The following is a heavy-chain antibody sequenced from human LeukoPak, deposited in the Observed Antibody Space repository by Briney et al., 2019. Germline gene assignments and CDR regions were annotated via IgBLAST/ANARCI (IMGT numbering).Heavy chain of an antibody. J-gene: IGHJ4*02. CDR1: GFTFSSYA. CDR3: AHTYYYGSGSYGDY. V-gene: IGHV3-23*01. Sequence: GGSLRLSCAASGFTFSSYAMSWVRQAPGKGLEWVSAISGSGDSTYYADSVKGRFTISRDNSKNTVSLQMNNLRVDDTAVYFCAHTYYYGSGSYGDYWGQGTLVTVSS. D-gene: IGHD3-10*01. CDR2: ISGSGDST.